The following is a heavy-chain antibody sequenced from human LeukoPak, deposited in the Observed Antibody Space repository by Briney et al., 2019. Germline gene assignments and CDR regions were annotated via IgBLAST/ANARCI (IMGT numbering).Heavy chain of an antibody. CDR1: GFTFSTFD. J-gene: IGHJ6*02. CDR2: MSYDGSTK. V-gene: IGHV3-30*18. Sequence: GGSLRLSCAPSGFTFSTFDMHWVRQAPGKGLEWVAVMSYDGSTKYYAESVKGRYTISRDNSKNTLYLQMNSLRAEDTAVYYCAKGDRIVGAKRGMDVWGQGTTVTVSS. CDR3: AKGDRIVGAKRGMDV. D-gene: IGHD1-26*01.